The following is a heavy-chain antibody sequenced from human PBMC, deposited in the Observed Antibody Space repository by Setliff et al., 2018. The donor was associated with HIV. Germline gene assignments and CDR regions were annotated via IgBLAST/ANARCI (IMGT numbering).Heavy chain of an antibody. J-gene: IGHJ4*02. CDR3: ARVSSRYWNYDY. CDR2: ISAYNGNT. Sequence: ASVKVSCKASGYTFTSYGISWVRQAPGQVLEWMGWISAYNGNTNYAQKLQGRVTMTTDTSTSTAYMELRSLRSDDTAVYYCARVSSRYWNYDYWGQGTLVTVSS. CDR1: GYTFTSYG. D-gene: IGHD1-7*01. V-gene: IGHV1-18*01.